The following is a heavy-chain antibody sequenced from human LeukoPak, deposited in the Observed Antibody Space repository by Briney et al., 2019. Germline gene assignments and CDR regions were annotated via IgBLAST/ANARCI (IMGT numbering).Heavy chain of an antibody. V-gene: IGHV4-59*01. D-gene: IGHD5-24*01. CDR1: GGSISSYY. CDR2: IYYSGST. J-gene: IGHJ4*02. Sequence: PSETLSLTCTVSGGSISSYYWSWIRQPPGKGLEWIGYIYYSGSTNYNPSLKSRVTISVDTSKNQFSLKLSSVTAADTAVYYCVRAGVMSTIGRFDYWGQGTLVTVSS. CDR3: VRAGVMSTIGRFDY.